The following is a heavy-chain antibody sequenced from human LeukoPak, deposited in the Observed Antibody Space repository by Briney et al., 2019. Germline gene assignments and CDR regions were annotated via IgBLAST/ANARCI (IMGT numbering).Heavy chain of an antibody. CDR3: ARSNYDILTGHNWFDP. Sequence: PSETLSLTCTVSGGSISSYYWSWIRQPPGKGLEWIGYIYYSGSTNYNPSLKSRVTISVDTSKNQFSLKLSSVTAADTAVYYCARSNYDILTGHNWFDPWGQGTLVTVSS. CDR2: IYYSGST. CDR1: GGSISSYY. J-gene: IGHJ5*02. D-gene: IGHD3-9*01. V-gene: IGHV4-59*12.